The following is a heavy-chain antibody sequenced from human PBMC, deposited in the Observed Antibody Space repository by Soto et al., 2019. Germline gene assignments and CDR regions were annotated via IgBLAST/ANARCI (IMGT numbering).Heavy chain of an antibody. J-gene: IGHJ3*01. D-gene: IGHD6-19*01. CDR1: GDSISSPKW. CDR2: LLHSGTT. V-gene: IGHV4-4*02. Sequence: QVQLQESGPGLVKPSGTLSLTCAVSGDSISSPKWWTWLRQPPGTGLEWIGDLLHSGTTNYNPSLKSRVSLSVDKHQNQFSLKLTSVTAADAAIYYCAYSSGWYRHDVWGQGTSVTVSS. CDR3: AYSSGWYRHDV.